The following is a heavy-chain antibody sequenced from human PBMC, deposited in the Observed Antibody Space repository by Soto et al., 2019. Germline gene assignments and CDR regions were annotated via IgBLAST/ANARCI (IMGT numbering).Heavy chain of an antibody. CDR1: GFTFGDYA. CDR3: TREGVGATFHYYYGMDV. D-gene: IGHD1-26*01. V-gene: IGHV3-49*03. Sequence: GGSLRLSCTASGFTFGDYAMSWFRQAPGKGLEWVGFIRSKAYGGTTEYAASVKGRFTISRDDSKSIAYLQMNSLKTEDTAVYYCTREGVGATFHYYYGMDVWGQGTTVTVSS. CDR2: IRSKAYGGTT. J-gene: IGHJ6*02.